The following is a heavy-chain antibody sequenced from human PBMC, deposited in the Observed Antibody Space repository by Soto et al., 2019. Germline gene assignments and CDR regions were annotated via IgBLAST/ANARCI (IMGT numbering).Heavy chain of an antibody. V-gene: IGHV4-31*03. Sequence: SETTSITCTVSGGSVYSGGYYWSWIQQHPGKGLEWIGYIYYSGSTYYNPSLKSRVTISVDTSKNQFSLKLSSVTAADTAVYYCARARYYDFWSGSLPPYYMDVWGKGTTVTVSS. J-gene: IGHJ6*03. D-gene: IGHD3-3*01. CDR2: IYYSGST. CDR1: GGSVYSGGYY. CDR3: ARARYYDFWSGSLPPYYMDV.